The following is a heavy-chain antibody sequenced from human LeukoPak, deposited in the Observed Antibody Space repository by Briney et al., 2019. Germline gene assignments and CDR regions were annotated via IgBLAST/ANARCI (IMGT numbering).Heavy chain of an antibody. J-gene: IGHJ3*02. V-gene: IGHV3-21*01. Sequence: GGSLRLSCAASGFTFSSYSMNWVRQAPGKGLEWVSSISSSSSYIYYADSMKGRFTISRDNAKNSLYLQMNSLRAEDTAIYYCARSWEAFDIWGQGTVVTVSS. CDR2: ISSSSSYI. CDR1: GFTFSSYS. CDR3: ARSWEAFDI. D-gene: IGHD1-26*01.